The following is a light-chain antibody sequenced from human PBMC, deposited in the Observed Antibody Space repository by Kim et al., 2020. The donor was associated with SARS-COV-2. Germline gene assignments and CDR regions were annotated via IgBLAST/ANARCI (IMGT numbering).Light chain of an antibody. CDR2: SAS. CDR1: QSVSSNY. CDR3: QQYGSSIS. Sequence: LCPGERATLSCRASQSVSSNYLAWYQQKPGQPPRLLIYSASSRATGIPDKFSGSGSGTDFTLTISRLEPEDFAVYYCQQYGSSISFGPGTKVDIK. J-gene: IGKJ3*01. V-gene: IGKV3-20*01.